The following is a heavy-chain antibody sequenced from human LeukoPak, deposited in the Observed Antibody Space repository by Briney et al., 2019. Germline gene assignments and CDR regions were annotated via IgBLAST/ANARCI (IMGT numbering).Heavy chain of an antibody. J-gene: IGHJ4*02. CDR3: ARVEETTVVY. Sequence: PGGSLRLSCAASGFTFSSYAMHWVRQAPGKGLEWVAVISYDGSNKYYADSVKGRFTISRDNSKNTLYLQTNSLRAEDTAVYYCARVEETTVVYWGQGTLVTVSS. D-gene: IGHD4-23*01. V-gene: IGHV3-30-3*01. CDR1: GFTFSSYA. CDR2: ISYDGSNK.